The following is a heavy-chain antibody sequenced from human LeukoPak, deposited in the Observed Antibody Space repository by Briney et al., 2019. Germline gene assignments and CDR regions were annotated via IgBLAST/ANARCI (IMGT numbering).Heavy chain of an antibody. J-gene: IGHJ4*02. CDR3: ASPAKEGDYYDTSGYDS. CDR2: INPNSGGT. CDR1: GYTFTSYG. D-gene: IGHD3-22*01. V-gene: IGHV1-2*06. Sequence: ASVKVSCKASGYTFTSYGISWVRQAPGQGLEWMGRINPNSGGTNYAQKFQGRVTMTRDTSITTAYMELSRLRSDDTAVYYCASPAKEGDYYDTSGYDSWGQGTLVTVSS.